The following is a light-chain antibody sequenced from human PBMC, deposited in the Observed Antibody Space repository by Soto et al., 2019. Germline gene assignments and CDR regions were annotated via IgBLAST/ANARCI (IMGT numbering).Light chain of an antibody. CDR1: QSVSSY. Sequence: EIVLTQSPATLSLSPGERATLSCRASQSVSSYLAWYQQKPGQAPRLLIYDASNSATGIPARFSGSGSGTEFTLPISSLEPEDFAVYYCQQRSNWPLTFGGGTKVEIK. CDR3: QQRSNWPLT. J-gene: IGKJ4*01. CDR2: DAS. V-gene: IGKV3-11*01.